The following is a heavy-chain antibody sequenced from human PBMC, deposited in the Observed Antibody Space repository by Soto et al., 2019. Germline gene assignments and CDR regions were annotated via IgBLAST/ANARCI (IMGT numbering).Heavy chain of an antibody. CDR1: GFTFRTYA. CDR2: ISSGSSYI. CDR3: ARVLNNYGSGSYYLDN. V-gene: IGHV3-21*06. Sequence: ESGGGLVKPGGSLRLSCAGSGFTFRTYAMNWVRRAPGKGLEWVSSISSGSSYIYYAGSVKGRFTISRDNSKNSLYLQMNSLRAEDTAVYYCARVLNNYGSGSYYLDNWGQGTLVTVSS. J-gene: IGHJ4*02. D-gene: IGHD3-10*01.